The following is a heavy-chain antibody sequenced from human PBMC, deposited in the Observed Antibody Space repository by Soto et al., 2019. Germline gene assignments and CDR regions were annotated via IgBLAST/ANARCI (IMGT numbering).Heavy chain of an antibody. V-gene: IGHV4-59*01. CDR3: ARGYCSGGSCYSGYFDY. J-gene: IGHJ4*02. D-gene: IGHD2-15*01. CDR1: GGSISSYY. Sequence: SETLSLTCTVSGGSISSYYWSWIRQPPGKGLEWIGYIYYSGSTNYNPSLKSRVTISVDTSKNQFSLKLSSVTAADTAVYYCARGYCSGGSCYSGYFDYWGQGTLVTVSS. CDR2: IYYSGST.